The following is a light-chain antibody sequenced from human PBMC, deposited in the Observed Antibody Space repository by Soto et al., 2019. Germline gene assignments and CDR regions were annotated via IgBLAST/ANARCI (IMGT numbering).Light chain of an antibody. CDR1: QSVSSY. CDR3: QQRSNSYT. CDR2: DAS. J-gene: IGKJ2*01. Sequence: EIVLTQSPATLSLSPGERATLSCRASQSVSSYLAWYQQKPGQAPRLLIYDASNRATGTPARFSGSGSGTDFTLTISSLEAEDVAVYYCQQRSNSYTFGQGTKLEIK. V-gene: IGKV3-11*01.